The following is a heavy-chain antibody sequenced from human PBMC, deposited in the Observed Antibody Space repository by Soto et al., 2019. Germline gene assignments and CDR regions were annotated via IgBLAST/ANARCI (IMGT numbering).Heavy chain of an antibody. J-gene: IGHJ6*04. V-gene: IGHV3-11*01. CDR3: VGEWGALPRCYYYAMGV. CDR2: INAGGNTR. Sequence: PGGSLRLSCAASGFTFSDYYMSWIRQAPGKGLEWVSYINAGGNTRYYADSVKGRFTISRDNAKNSLYLQMNSLRAEDTAVYYCVGEWGALPRCYYYAMGVWGRGSTLTVSS. D-gene: IGHD3-16*01. CDR1: GFTFSDYY.